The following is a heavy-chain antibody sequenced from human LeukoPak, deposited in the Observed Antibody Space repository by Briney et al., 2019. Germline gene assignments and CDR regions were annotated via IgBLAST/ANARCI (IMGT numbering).Heavy chain of an antibody. CDR2: MNPNSGNT. D-gene: IGHD2-15*01. V-gene: IGHV1-8*01. Sequence: GASVKASCKASGYTFTSNDLNWVRQASGQGLEWMGWMNPNSGNTGYAQKFQGRLTMTRNNSISTAYMELSSLRSEDTALYYCARRDNTGFDSWGKGTLVTVSS. CDR1: GYTFTSND. J-gene: IGHJ4*02. CDR3: ARRDNTGFDS.